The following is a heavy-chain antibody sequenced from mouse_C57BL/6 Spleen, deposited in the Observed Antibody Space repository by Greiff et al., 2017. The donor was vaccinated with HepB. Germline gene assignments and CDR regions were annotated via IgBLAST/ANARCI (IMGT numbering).Heavy chain of an antibody. D-gene: IGHD1-1*01. CDR1: GFSLTSYG. CDR2: IWSGGST. J-gene: IGHJ4*01. V-gene: IGHV2-4*01. Sequence: VQLVESGPGLVQPSQSLSITCTVSGFSLTSYGVHWVRQPPGKGLEWLGVIWSGGSTDYNAAFISRLSISKDNSKSQVFFKMNSLQADDTAIYYCAKYYGSSFYAMDYWGQGTSVTVSS. CDR3: AKYYGSSFYAMDY.